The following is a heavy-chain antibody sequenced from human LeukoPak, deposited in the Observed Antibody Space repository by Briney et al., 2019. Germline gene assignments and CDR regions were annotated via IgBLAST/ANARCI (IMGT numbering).Heavy chain of an antibody. CDR1: GGSFSGYY. V-gene: IGHV4-34*01. Sequence: SETLSLTCAVYGGSFSGYYWSWIRQPPGKGLEWIGEINHSGSTNYNPSLKSRVTISVDTSKNQFSLKLSSVTAADTAVYYCARKGYSYGYLFDYWGQGTLVTVSS. D-gene: IGHD5-18*01. J-gene: IGHJ4*02. CDR3: ARKGYSYGYLFDY. CDR2: INHSGST.